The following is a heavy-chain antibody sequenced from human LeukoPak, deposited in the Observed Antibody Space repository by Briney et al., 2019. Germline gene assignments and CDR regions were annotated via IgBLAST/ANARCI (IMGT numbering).Heavy chain of an antibody. CDR1: GFTFSSYW. Sequence: AGGSLRLSCAASGFTFSSYWMSWVRQAPGKGLEWVANIKQDGSEKYYVDSVKDRFTISRDNAKNSLYLQMNSLRAEDTAVYYCARVGRYGDYDYWGQGTLVTVSS. CDR2: IKQDGSEK. J-gene: IGHJ4*02. CDR3: ARVGRYGDYDY. D-gene: IGHD4-17*01. V-gene: IGHV3-7*01.